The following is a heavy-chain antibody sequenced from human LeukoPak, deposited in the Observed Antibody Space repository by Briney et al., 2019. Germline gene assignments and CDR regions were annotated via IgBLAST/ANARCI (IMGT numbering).Heavy chain of an antibody. D-gene: IGHD2-15*01. J-gene: IGHJ4*02. CDR2: IKEDGSEK. V-gene: IGHV3-7*01. CDR3: ARDRVAPFDY. Sequence: PGGSLRLSCAAPGFTFSRHWMSWVRQAPGKGLEWVANIKEDGSEKYCVDSVKGRFTISRDNAKNSLYLQMNSLRAEDTAVYYCARDRVAPFDYWGQGTLVTVSS. CDR1: GFTFSRHW.